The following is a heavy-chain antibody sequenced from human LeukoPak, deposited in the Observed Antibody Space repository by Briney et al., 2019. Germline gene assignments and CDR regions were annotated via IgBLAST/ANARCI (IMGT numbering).Heavy chain of an antibody. V-gene: IGHV4-31*03. D-gene: IGHD2-21*01. CDR3: ARENFYSFYFDY. Sequence: SETLSLTCTVSGGSISSGNYYWSWIRQLPGKGLEWIGYIYNSRTIYYNPSLESRVTLSVDTSKNQFSLKLSPVSAADTAVYYCARENFYSFYFDYWGQGTLVTVSS. J-gene: IGHJ4*02. CDR1: GGSISSGNYY. CDR2: IYNSRTI.